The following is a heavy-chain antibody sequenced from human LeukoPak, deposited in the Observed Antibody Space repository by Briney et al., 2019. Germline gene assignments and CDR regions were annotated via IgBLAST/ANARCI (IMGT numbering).Heavy chain of an antibody. D-gene: IGHD3-10*01. J-gene: IGHJ6*03. CDR2: VYYSGRT. V-gene: IGHV4-59*12. CDR1: GGSISSYY. CDR3: ARVMGASWFFYLDV. Sequence: SETLSLTCSVSGGSISSYYWSWIRQPPGRGLEWIGYVYYSGRTSYNPSLKSRVAISVDKSNNQLSLKMNSVTAADTAVYYCARVMGASWFFYLDVWGKGTTVTVSS.